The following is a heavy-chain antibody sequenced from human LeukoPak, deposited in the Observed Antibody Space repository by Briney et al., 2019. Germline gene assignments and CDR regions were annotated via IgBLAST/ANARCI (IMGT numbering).Heavy chain of an antibody. J-gene: IGHJ4*02. CDR1: GLTFSSYA. D-gene: IGHD3-22*01. Sequence: GGSLRLSCAFSGLTFSSYAMTWVRQAPGKGLEWVSAVSGGGGSTYYADSVKGRFTISRDNSKNTLYLQMNSLRAEDTAVYYCAKEKGITMIVVVRYYFDYWGQGTLVTVSS. V-gene: IGHV3-23*01. CDR3: AKEKGITMIVVVRYYFDY. CDR2: VSGGGGST.